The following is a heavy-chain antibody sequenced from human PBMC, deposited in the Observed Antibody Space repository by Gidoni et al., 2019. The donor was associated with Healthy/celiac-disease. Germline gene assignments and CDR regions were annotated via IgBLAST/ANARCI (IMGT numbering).Heavy chain of an antibody. V-gene: IGHV1-18*01. CDR2: GNT. CDR3: ARDAEQLSFDY. J-gene: IGHJ4*02. D-gene: IGHD5-18*01. Sequence: GNTNYAQKLQGRVTMTTDTSTSTAYMELRSLRSDDTAVYYCARDAEQLSFDYWGQGTLVTVSS.